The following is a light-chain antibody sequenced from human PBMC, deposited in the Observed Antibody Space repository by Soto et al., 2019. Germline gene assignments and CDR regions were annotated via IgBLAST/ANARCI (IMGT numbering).Light chain of an antibody. CDR1: QSVSSY. CDR3: QQRSNWPIT. V-gene: IGKV3-11*01. J-gene: IGKJ5*01. CDR2: DAS. Sequence: ELVLTQSPATLSLXPGERPTVSXRASQSVSSYLAWYQQKPGQAPRLLIYDASNRATGIPARFSGSGSGTDFTLTISSLEPEDFAVYYCQQRSNWPITFGQGTRLEI.